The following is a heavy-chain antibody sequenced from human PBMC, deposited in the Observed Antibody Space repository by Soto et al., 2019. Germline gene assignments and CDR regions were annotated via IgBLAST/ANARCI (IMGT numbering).Heavy chain of an antibody. J-gene: IGHJ4*02. CDR2: IYYSGST. CDR1: GGSISSYY. D-gene: IGHD3-22*01. V-gene: IGHV4-59*12. CDR3: ARGRGKYYYDSSGYSHRRYFDY. Sequence: PSETLSLTCTVSGGSISSYYWSWIRQPPGKGLEWIGYIYYSGSTNYNPSLKSRVTISVDTSKNQFSLKLSSVTAADTAVYYCARGRGKYYYDSSGYSHRRYFDYWGQGTLVTVSS.